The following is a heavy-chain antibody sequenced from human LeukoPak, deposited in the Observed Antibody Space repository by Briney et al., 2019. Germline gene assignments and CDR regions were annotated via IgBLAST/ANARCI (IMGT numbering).Heavy chain of an antibody. CDR3: ARDRGATMVWFDP. CDR1: GGSINSYY. CDR2: IYYSGST. D-gene: IGHD3-10*01. Sequence: SETLSLTCTVSGGSINSYYWSWIRQPPGRGLEWIGYIYYSGSTNYDPSLKSRVTISVDTSKNQFSLKLSSVTAADTAMYYCARDRGATMVWFDPWGQGTLVTVSS. V-gene: IGHV4-59*01. J-gene: IGHJ5*02.